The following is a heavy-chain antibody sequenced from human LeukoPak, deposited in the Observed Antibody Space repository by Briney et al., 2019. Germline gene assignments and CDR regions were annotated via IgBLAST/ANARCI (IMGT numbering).Heavy chain of an antibody. Sequence: GASVKVSCKASGYTFTSYGISWVRQAPGQGLEWMGWISAYNGNTNYAQKFQGRVTMTRDTSISTAYMELSRLRSDDTAVYYCARGPHDYSNSFDYWGQGTLVTVSS. J-gene: IGHJ4*02. CDR1: GYTFTSYG. CDR2: ISAYNGNT. V-gene: IGHV1-18*01. D-gene: IGHD4-11*01. CDR3: ARGPHDYSNSFDY.